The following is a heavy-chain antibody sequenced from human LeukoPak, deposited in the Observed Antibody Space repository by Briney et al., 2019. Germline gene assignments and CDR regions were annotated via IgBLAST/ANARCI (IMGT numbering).Heavy chain of an antibody. Sequence: SETLSLTCAVYGGSFSGYYWSWIRQPPGKGLEWIGEINHSGSTNYNPSLKSRVTISVDTSKNQFSLKLSSVTAADTAVYYCAGTRIAAAGAGAQYINWGQGTLVTVSS. CDR3: AGTRIAAAGAGAQYIN. D-gene: IGHD6-13*01. J-gene: IGHJ4*02. CDR1: GGSFSGYY. V-gene: IGHV4-34*01. CDR2: INHSGST.